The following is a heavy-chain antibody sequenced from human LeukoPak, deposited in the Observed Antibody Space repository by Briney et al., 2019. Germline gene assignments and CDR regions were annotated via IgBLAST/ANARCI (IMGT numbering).Heavy chain of an antibody. Sequence: PSETLSLTCAVYGGSFSGYYWSWIRQPPGKGLEWIGEINHSGSTNYNPSLKSRVTISVDTSKNQFSLKLSSVTAADTAVYYCASRYSSSWGLRDYWDQGTLVTVSS. CDR1: GGSFSGYY. CDR2: INHSGST. V-gene: IGHV4-34*01. D-gene: IGHD6-13*01. J-gene: IGHJ4*02. CDR3: ASRYSSSWGLRDY.